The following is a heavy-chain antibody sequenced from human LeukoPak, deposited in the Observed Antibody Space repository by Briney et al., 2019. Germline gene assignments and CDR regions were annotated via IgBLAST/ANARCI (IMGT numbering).Heavy chain of an antibody. CDR1: GFTFSSCA. CDR2: MSGSGGST. J-gene: IGHJ4*02. CDR3: AKTDIVVRPAPYYFDY. D-gene: IGHD2-2*01. Sequence: PGGSLRLSCAASGFTFSSCAMSWVRQAPGKGLEWVSVMSGSGGSTYYADSVKGRFTISRDNSKNTLYLQMNSLRAEDTAVYYCAKTDIVVRPAPYYFDYWGQGTLVTVSS. V-gene: IGHV3-23*01.